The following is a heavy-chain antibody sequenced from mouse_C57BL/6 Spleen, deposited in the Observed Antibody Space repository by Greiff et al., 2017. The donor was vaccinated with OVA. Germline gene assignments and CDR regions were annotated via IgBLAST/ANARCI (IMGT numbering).Heavy chain of an antibody. CDR1: GYTFTTYW. J-gene: IGHJ1*03. CDR2: INPSNGGT. D-gene: IGHD2-4*01. V-gene: IGHV1-53*01. CDR3: AEGMGLRRYFDV. Sequence: QVQLQQPGTELVKPGASVKLSCKASGYTFTTYWMHWVKQRPGQGLEWIGNINPSNGGTNYNEKFKSKATLTVDKSSSTAYMQLSSLTSEDSAVYYCAEGMGLRRYFDVWGTGTTVTVSS.